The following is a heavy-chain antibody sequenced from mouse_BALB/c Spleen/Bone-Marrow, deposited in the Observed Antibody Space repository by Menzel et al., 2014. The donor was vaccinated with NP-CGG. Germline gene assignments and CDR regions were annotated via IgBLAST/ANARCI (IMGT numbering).Heavy chain of an antibody. CDR1: GYTFTSYV. J-gene: IGHJ3*01. D-gene: IGHD1-1*01. V-gene: IGHV1-14*01. Sequence: LVESGPELVKPGASVKMSCKASGYTFTSYVMHWGKQKPGQGLEWIGYIIPYNDGTNYNEKFKGKATLTSDKSSSTAYMELSSLTSEDSAVYYCARPYYYGSSGDSWFAYWGQGTLVTVSA. CDR2: IIPYNDGT. CDR3: ARPYYYGSSGDSWFAY.